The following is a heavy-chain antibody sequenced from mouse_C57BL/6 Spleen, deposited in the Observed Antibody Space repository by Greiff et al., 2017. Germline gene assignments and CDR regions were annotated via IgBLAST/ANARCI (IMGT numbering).Heavy chain of an antibody. Sequence: VQLQQPGAELVRPGSSVKLSCKASGYTFTSYWMDWVKQRPGQGLEWIGNIYPSDSETHYNQKFKDKATLTVDKSSSTAYMQLSSLTSEDSAVYYCARSSAYPWDFDVWGTGTTVTVSS. CDR3: ARSSAYPWDFDV. J-gene: IGHJ1*03. V-gene: IGHV1-61*01. CDR2: IYPSDSET. D-gene: IGHD5-1*01. CDR1: GYTFTSYW.